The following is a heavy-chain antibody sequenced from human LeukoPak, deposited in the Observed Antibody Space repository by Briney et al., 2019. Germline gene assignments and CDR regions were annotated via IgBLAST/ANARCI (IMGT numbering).Heavy chain of an antibody. CDR3: AGDTYYYDSSGYYADDY. CDR2: IYYSGST. D-gene: IGHD3-22*01. V-gene: IGHV4-39*07. CDR1: GGSISSSSYY. Sequence: PSETLSLTCTVSGGSISSSSYYWGWIRQPPGKGLEWIGSIYYSGSTYYNPSLKSRVTISVDTSKNQFSLKPSSETAADTAVYYCAGDTYYYDSSGYYADDYWGQGTLVTVSS. J-gene: IGHJ4*02.